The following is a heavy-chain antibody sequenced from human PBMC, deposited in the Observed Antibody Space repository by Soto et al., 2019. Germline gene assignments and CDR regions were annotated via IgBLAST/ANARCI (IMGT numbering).Heavy chain of an antibody. CDR2: ISSSSSYI. V-gene: IGHV3-21*01. CDR3: ARDRYGQERFLGYYYYYGMDV. CDR1: GFTFSSYS. J-gene: IGHJ6*02. Sequence: EVQLVESGGGLVKPGGFLRLSCAASGFTFSSYSMNWVRQAPGKGLEWVSSISSSSSYIYYADSVKGRFTISRDNAKNSLYLQMYSLRAEDTAVYYCARDRYGQERFLGYYYYYGMDVWGQGTTVTVSS. D-gene: IGHD3-3*01.